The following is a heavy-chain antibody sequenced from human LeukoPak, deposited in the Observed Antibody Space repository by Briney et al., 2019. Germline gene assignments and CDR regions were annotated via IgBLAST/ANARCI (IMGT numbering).Heavy chain of an antibody. V-gene: IGHV4-30-4*08. J-gene: IGHJ4*02. CDR3: ARVSPYYDFWSGYGDY. Sequence: SQTLSLTCTVSGGSISSGDYYWSWIRQPPGKSLEWIGYIYYSGSTYYNPSLESRVTISVDTSKNQFSLKLSSVTAADTAVYYCARVSPYYDFWSGYGDYWGQGTLVTVSS. CDR2: IYYSGST. D-gene: IGHD3-3*01. CDR1: GGSISSGDYY.